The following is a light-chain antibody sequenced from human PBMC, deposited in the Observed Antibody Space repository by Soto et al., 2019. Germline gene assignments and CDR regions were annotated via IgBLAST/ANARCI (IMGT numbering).Light chain of an antibody. V-gene: IGKV3-20*01. J-gene: IGKJ5*01. CDR2: GAS. CDR1: ERLSSVY. Sequence: EIVLTQSPGTLSLSPGGRATLSCRASERLSSVYLAWYQQRPGQPPRLLIYGASNRATGIPDRFSGSGSGTDFTLIINRLEPEDVAIYYCQQYGGSPRITFGQGTRLEIK. CDR3: QQYGGSPRIT.